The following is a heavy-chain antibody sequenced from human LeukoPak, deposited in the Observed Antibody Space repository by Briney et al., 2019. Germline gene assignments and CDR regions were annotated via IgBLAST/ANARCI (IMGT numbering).Heavy chain of an antibody. D-gene: IGHD2-15*01. V-gene: IGHV4-59*08. CDR2: IYYSGST. J-gene: IGHJ5*02. CDR3: ARRRGGTNWFDP. CDR1: GGSISSYY. Sequence: SETLSLTFTVSGGSISSYYWSWIRQPPGKGLEWIGYIYYSGSTNYNPSLKSRVTISVDTSKNQFSLKLSSVTAADTAVYYCARRRGGTNWFDPWGQGTLVTVSS.